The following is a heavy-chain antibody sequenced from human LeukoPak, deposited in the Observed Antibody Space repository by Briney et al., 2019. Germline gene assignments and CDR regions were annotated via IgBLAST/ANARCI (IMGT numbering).Heavy chain of an antibody. CDR1: GYTFTSYD. CDR3: ARGLPSYTIFGVVIRFNWFDP. V-gene: IGHV1-8*01. Sequence: GASVKVSCKASGYTFTSYDINWVRQATGQGLEWMGWMNPNSGNTGYAQKFQGRVTMTRNTSISTAYMELSSLRSEDTAVYYCARGLPSYTIFGVVIRFNWFDPWGQGTLVTVSS. CDR2: MNPNSGNT. D-gene: IGHD3-3*01. J-gene: IGHJ5*02.